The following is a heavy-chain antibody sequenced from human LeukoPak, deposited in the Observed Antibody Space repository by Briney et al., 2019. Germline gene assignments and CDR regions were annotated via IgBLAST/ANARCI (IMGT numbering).Heavy chain of an antibody. Sequence: SETLSLTCTVSGGSISSSSYYGGWIRQPPGKGLGWIGSIYYSGSTYYNPSLKSRVTISVDTSKNQFSLKLSSVTAADTAVYYCARHEGSGYAKSYYYYMDVWGKGTTVTVSS. D-gene: IGHD5-12*01. V-gene: IGHV4-39*01. J-gene: IGHJ6*03. CDR2: IYYSGST. CDR3: ARHEGSGYAKSYYYYMDV. CDR1: GGSISSSSYY.